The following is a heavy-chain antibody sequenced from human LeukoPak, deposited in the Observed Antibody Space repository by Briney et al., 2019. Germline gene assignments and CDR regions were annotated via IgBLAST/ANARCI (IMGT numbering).Heavy chain of an antibody. CDR2: IYYSGST. CDR1: GGSISSSSYY. Sequence: PSETLSLTCTVSGGSISSSSYYWSWIRQPPGKGLEWIGYIYYSGSTNYNPSLKSRVTISVDTSRNQFSLKLSSVTAADTAVYYCAREDGSGSSIFDFWGQGTLVTVSS. J-gene: IGHJ4*02. D-gene: IGHD3-10*01. V-gene: IGHV4-61*01. CDR3: AREDGSGSSIFDF.